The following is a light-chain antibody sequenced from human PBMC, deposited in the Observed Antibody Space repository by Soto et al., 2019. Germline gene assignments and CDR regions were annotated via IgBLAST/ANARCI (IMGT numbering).Light chain of an antibody. J-gene: IGKJ4*01. V-gene: IGKV3-11*01. CDR2: DAS. CDR3: QQRSNRPLS. CDR1: QSVSSY. Sequence: EIVLTQSPATLSLSPGERATLSCRASQSVSSYLAWYQQKPGQAPRLLIYDASNSATAIPARFSGSGSGTAFTLTISSLGPEEVAVYYCQQRSNRPLSFGGGTKVEI.